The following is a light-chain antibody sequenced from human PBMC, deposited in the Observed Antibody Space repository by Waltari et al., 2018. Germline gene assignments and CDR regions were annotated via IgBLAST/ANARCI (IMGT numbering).Light chain of an antibody. Sequence: SYELTQPLSVSVALGQTARITCGGNNIGSKTVHWYQQKPGQAPGLVIYRDSNRPSGIPERFSGSNSGNTATLTISRAQAGDEADYYCQVWDSSTGVFGGGTKLTVL. V-gene: IGLV3-9*01. CDR2: RDS. J-gene: IGLJ3*02. CDR3: QVWDSSTGV. CDR1: NIGSKT.